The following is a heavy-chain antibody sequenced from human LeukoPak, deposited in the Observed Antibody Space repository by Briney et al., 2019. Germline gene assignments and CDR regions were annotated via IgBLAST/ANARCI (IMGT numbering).Heavy chain of an antibody. CDR2: INHSGST. CDR1: GGSFSGYY. Sequence: PSETLSLTCAVYGGSFSGYYWNWIRQPPGKGLEWIGEINHSGSTNYNPSLKSRVTISVDTSKNQFSLKLSSVTAADTAVYYCATVRLAWELYYFDYWGQGTLVTVSS. V-gene: IGHV4-34*01. J-gene: IGHJ4*02. D-gene: IGHD1-26*01. CDR3: ATVRLAWELYYFDY.